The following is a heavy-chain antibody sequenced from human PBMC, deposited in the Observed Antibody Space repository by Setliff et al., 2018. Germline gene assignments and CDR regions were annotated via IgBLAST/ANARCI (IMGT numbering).Heavy chain of an antibody. D-gene: IGHD6-25*01. CDR1: GFTVSSNY. J-gene: IGHJ4*02. Sequence: GGSLRLSCAASGFTVSSNYMSWVRQAPGKGLEWVSVIYSGGSTYYADSVKGRFTISRDNAKNSLDLQMDSLRGEDTAVYYCVRDTTSGWMLTNWGQGTLVTVSS. V-gene: IGHV3-53*01. CDR3: VRDTTSGWMLTN. CDR2: IYSGGST.